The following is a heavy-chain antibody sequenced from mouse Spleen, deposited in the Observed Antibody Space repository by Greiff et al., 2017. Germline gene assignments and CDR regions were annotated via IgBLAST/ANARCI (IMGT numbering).Heavy chain of an antibody. V-gene: IGHV5-4*01. CDR3: ARDRSAQATVPYYFDY. J-gene: IGHJ2*01. CDR2: ISDGGSYT. CDR1: GFTFSTYA. Sequence: DVHLVESGGGLVKPGGSLKLSCAASGFTFSTYAMSWVRQTPEKRLEWVATISDGGSYTYYPDNVKVRFTISRDNAKNNLYLQMSHLKSEDTAMYYCARDRSAQATVPYYFDYWGQGTTLTVSS. D-gene: IGHD3-2*02.